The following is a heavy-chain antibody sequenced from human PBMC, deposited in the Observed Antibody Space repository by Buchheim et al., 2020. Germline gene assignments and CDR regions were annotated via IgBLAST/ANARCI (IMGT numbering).Heavy chain of an antibody. CDR2: IRDDGSNK. CDR3: AKDDGYNLDY. J-gene: IGHJ4*02. D-gene: IGHD5-24*01. CDR1: GFTFSSYG. V-gene: IGHV3-30*02. Sequence: QVQLVESGGGVVQPGRSLRLSCAASGFTFSSYGMHWVRQAPGKGLEWVAFIRDDGSNKYYADSVKGRFTISRENSKNTLYLQMNSLRAEDTAVYYCAKDDGYNLDYWGQGTL.